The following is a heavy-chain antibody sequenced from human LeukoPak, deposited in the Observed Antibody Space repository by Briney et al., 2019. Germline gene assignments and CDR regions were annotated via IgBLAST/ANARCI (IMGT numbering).Heavy chain of an antibody. J-gene: IGHJ4*02. Sequence: ASVKVSCKASGYSFTDYAMHWVRQAPGQRLEWMGWINAANGSTKYSQNFQGRVTITRDTSASTAYMELSSLRSEDTAVYYCVGTYYYDSSGYYPAFDYWGQGTLVTVSS. CDR2: INAANGST. CDR1: GYSFTDYA. CDR3: VGTYYYDSSGYYPAFDY. V-gene: IGHV1-3*01. D-gene: IGHD3-22*01.